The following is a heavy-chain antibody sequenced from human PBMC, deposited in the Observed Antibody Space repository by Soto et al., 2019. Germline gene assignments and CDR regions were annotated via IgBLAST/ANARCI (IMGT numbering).Heavy chain of an antibody. CDR3: ARETLSYGSALDV. J-gene: IGHJ6*02. CDR1: GFRFDEYN. Sequence: GGSLRLSCAASGFRFDEYNMHWVRQAPGKGLEWLSLITWNGANTYYADSVKGRFTISRDGTTKYVSLQMTSLKREDTGLYYCARETLSYGSALDVWGQGTTVTVS. D-gene: IGHD3-16*01. CDR2: ITWNGANT. V-gene: IGHV3-43*01.